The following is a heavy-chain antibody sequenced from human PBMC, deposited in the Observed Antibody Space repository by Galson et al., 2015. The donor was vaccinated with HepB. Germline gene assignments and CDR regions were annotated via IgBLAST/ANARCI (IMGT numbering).Heavy chain of an antibody. D-gene: IGHD3-16*01. CDR2: ISGSDSKP. J-gene: IGHJ4*02. CDR3: TKWGVWGVFEY. CDR1: GFTFSSYS. Sequence: SLRLSCAASGFTFSSYSMSWVRQAPREGLEWVAAISGSDSKPFYADSMKGRFTISRDNSVNTVSLQMTDLRVEDTAVYYCTKWGVWGVFEYWGQGILVAVSS. V-gene: IGHV3-23*01.